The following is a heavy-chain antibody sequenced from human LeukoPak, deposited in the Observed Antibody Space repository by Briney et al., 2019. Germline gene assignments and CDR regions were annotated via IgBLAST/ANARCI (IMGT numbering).Heavy chain of an antibody. CDR2: INPNSCGT. J-gene: IGHJ5*02. CDR3: ARDLGWFGEFDNWFDP. D-gene: IGHD3-10*01. CDR1: GYTFTGYY. V-gene: IGHV1-2*02. Sequence: ASVKVSCKASGYTFTGYYMHWVRQAPGQGLEWMGWINPNSCGTNYAQKFQGRVTMTRDTSISTAYMELSRLRSDDTAVYYCARDLGWFGEFDNWFDPWGQGTLVTVSS.